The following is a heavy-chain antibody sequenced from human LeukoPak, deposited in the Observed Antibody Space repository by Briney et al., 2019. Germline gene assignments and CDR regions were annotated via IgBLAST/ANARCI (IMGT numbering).Heavy chain of an antibody. CDR3: ARDEDTAMANPFDY. CDR1: GYTFTVYY. Sequence: ASVTVSFKASGYTFTVYYMHWVRQAPGQGLEWVGWINPNSGGTNYAQKFQGRVTMTRDTSISTAYMELSRLRSDDTAVYYCARDEDTAMANPFDYWGQGTLVTVSS. CDR2: INPNSGGT. J-gene: IGHJ4*02. D-gene: IGHD5-18*01. V-gene: IGHV1-2*02.